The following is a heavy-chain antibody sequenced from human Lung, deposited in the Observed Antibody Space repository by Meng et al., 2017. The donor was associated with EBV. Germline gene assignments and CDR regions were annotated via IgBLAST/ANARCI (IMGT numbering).Heavy chain of an antibody. CDR2: ISHTGST. J-gene: IGHJ4*02. Sequence: QVQLQEAGPGLGKPSQTLSLRCVVSGASITSRDFYWSWIRQPPGEGLEFLGYISHTGSTYYNPSLRSRLAISRDPSKNQFSLELNSVTAADSAVYYCARDDYFVTSAFDSWGQGALVTVSS. V-gene: IGHV4-30-4*01. CDR3: ARDDYFVTSAFDS. CDR1: GASITSRDFY. D-gene: IGHD3-10*02.